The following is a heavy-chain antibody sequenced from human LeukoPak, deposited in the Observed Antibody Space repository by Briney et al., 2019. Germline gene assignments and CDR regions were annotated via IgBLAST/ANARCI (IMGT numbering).Heavy chain of an antibody. Sequence: ASVKASCKASGYTFTGYYMHWVRQAPGQGLEWMGWINPNSGGTNYAQKFQGRVTMTRDTSISTAYMELSRLRSDDTAVYYCARGRFWSEPHAFDIWGQGTMVTVSP. CDR1: GYTFTGYY. CDR3: ARGRFWSEPHAFDI. D-gene: IGHD3-3*01. V-gene: IGHV1-2*02. J-gene: IGHJ3*02. CDR2: INPNSGGT.